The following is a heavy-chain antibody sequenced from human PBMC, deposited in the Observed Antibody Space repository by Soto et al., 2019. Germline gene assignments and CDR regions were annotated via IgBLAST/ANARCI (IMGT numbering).Heavy chain of an antibody. D-gene: IGHD2-15*01. CDR3: AMGYCSGGSCYSFPGSQYYMDV. Sequence: GGSLRLSCAASGFTFSSYSMNWVRQAPGKGLEWVSSISSSSSYIYYADSVKGRFTISRDNAKNSLYLQMNSLRAEDTAVYYCAMGYCSGGSCYSFPGSQYYMDVWGKGTTVTVSS. CDR1: GFTFSSYS. V-gene: IGHV3-21*01. J-gene: IGHJ6*03. CDR2: ISSSSSYI.